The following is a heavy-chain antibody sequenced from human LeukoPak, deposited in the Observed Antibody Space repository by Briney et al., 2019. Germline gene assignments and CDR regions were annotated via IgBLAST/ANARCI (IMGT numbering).Heavy chain of an antibody. Sequence: GGSLRLSCAASGFTFSSFAMSWVRQAPGKGLEWVSTIAGSGGSSHYADSVKGRFTISRDKSKNTLYLQMSSLRVEDTAVYYCAESASWYSAWWDSWGQGTLVTVSS. V-gene: IGHV3-23*01. CDR1: GFTFSSFA. J-gene: IGHJ5*01. CDR3: AESASWYSAWWDS. CDR2: IAGSGGSS. D-gene: IGHD1-1*01.